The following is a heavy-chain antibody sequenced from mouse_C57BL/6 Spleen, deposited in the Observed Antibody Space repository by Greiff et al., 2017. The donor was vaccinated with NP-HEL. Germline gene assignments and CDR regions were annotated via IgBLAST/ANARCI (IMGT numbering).Heavy chain of an antibody. CDR3: ARFYYYGSSSDYYAMDY. Sequence: VKVVESGAELMKPGASVKLSCKATGYTFTGYWIEWVKQRPGHGLEWIGEILPGSGSTNYNEKFKGKATFTADTSSNTAYMQLSSLTTEDSAIYYCARFYYYGSSSDYYAMDYWGQGTSVTVSS. D-gene: IGHD1-1*01. CDR1: GYTFTGYW. V-gene: IGHV1-9*01. J-gene: IGHJ4*01. CDR2: ILPGSGST.